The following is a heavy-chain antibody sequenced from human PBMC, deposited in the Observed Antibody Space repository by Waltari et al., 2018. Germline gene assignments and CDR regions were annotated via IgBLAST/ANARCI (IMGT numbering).Heavy chain of an antibody. CDR2: INHSGST. J-gene: IGHJ4*02. D-gene: IGHD6-13*01. Sequence: QVQLQQWGAGLLKPSETLSLTCAVYGGSFSGYYWSWLRQPPGKGLEWIGEINHSGSTNYNPSLKSRVTISVDTSKNQFSLKLSSVTAADTAVYYCASLPYSSSWYDFDYWGQGTLVTVSS. CDR3: ASLPYSSSWYDFDY. CDR1: GGSFSGYY. V-gene: IGHV4-34*01.